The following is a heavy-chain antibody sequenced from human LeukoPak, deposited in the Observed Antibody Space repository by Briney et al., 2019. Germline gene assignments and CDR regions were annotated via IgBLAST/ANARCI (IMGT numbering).Heavy chain of an antibody. Sequence: GSLRLSCAASGFTFSGSAMHWVRQASGKGLEWVGRIRSKANSYATAYAASVKGRFTISRDDSKNTAYLQMNSLKTEDTAVYYCTSLTFGGVIVTGLADYWGQGTLVTVSS. V-gene: IGHV3-73*01. D-gene: IGHD3-16*02. CDR2: IRSKANSYAT. J-gene: IGHJ4*02. CDR3: TSLTFGGVIVTGLADY. CDR1: GFTFSGSA.